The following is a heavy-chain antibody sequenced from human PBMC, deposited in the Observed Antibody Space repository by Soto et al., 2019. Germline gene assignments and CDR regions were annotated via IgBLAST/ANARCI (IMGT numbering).Heavy chain of an antibody. V-gene: IGHV3-7*03. D-gene: IGHD2-8*02. CDR1: GFSFSSCW. J-gene: IGHJ3*02. CDR3: AREPLDWNDFDI. Sequence: GGSLSLSCAASGFSFSSCWLSWVRQPPGKGLEWVANIKQDGSEKFYVDSVKGRFTISRENAKNSLYLQMNSLRAEDAAVYYCAREPLDWNDFDIWGQGTMVTVSS. CDR2: IKQDGSEK.